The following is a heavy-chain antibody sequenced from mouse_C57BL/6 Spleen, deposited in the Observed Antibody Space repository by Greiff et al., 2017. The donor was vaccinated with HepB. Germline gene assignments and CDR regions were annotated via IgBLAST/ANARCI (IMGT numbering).Heavy chain of an antibody. D-gene: IGHD2-4*01. V-gene: IGHV2-6-1*01. CDR1: GFSLTSYG. CDR2: IWSDGST. CDR3: ARHELLYDCDVGFAY. Sequence: QVQLQQSGPGLVAPSQSLSITCTVSGFSLTSYGVHWVRQPPGKGLEWLVVIWSDGSTTYNSALKSRLSISKDNSKSQVFLKMSSLQTDDTAMYYCARHELLYDCDVGFAYWGQGTLVTVSA. J-gene: IGHJ3*01.